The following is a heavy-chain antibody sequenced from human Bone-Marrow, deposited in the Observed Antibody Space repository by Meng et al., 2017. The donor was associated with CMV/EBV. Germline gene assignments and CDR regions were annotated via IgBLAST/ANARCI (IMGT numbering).Heavy chain of an antibody. V-gene: IGHV3-30*04. CDR3: ARDPATHYDFWSGYLSGYYYGMDV. Sequence: GESLKISCAASGFTFGSYTFHWVRQAPGKGLEWVAVVSYDGNNQIYADSVMGRFTVSRDNSKNSLYLQMNSLRAEDTAVYYCARDPATHYDFWSGYLSGYYYGMDVWGQGTTVTVSS. CDR1: GFTFGSYT. D-gene: IGHD3-3*01. CDR2: VSYDGNNQ. J-gene: IGHJ6*02.